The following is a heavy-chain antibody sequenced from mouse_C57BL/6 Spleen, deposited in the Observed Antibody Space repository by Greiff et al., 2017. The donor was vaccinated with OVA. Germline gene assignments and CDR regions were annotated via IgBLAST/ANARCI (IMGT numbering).Heavy chain of an antibody. D-gene: IGHD1-1*01. CDR1: GFNIKNTY. J-gene: IGHJ2*01. CDR3: ARDYYGSSYVYYFDY. CDR2: IDPANGNT. V-gene: IGHV14-3*01. Sequence: VQLQQSVAELVRPGASVKLSCTASGFNIKNTYMHWVKQRPEQGLEWIGRIDPANGNTKYAPKFQGKATITADTSSNTAYLQLSSLTSEDTAIYYGARDYYGSSYVYYFDYWGQGTTLTVSS.